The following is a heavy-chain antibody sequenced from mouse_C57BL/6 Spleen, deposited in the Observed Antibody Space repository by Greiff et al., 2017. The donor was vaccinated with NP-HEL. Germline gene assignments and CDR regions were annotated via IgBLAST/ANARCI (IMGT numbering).Heavy chain of an antibody. CDR1: GYTFTDHT. CDR3: ARSPACWYVDV. J-gene: IGHJ1*03. D-gene: IGHD3-1*01. Sequence: QVQLQQSDAELVKPGASVKISCKASGYTFTDHTIHWMKQRPEQGLEWIGYIYPRDGSTKYNEKFKGKATLTADKSSSTAYLQLNILTSEDSAVYYCARSPACWYVDVWGTGTTVTVSS. CDR2: IYPRDGST. V-gene: IGHV1-78*01.